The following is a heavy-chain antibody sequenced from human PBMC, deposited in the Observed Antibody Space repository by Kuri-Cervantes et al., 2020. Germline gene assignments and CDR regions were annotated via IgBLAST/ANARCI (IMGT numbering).Heavy chain of an antibody. Sequence: LRLSCTVSGGSISSGDYYWSWIRQPPGKGLAWIGYIYYSGSTYYNPSLKSRVTISVDTSKNQFSLKLSSVTAADTAVYYCARLFSGYDSTYYYYYYGMDVWGQGTTVTVSS. CDR2: IYYSGST. D-gene: IGHD5-12*01. J-gene: IGHJ6*02. CDR3: ARLFSGYDSTYYYYYYGMDV. CDR1: GGSISSGDYY. V-gene: IGHV4-30-4*01.